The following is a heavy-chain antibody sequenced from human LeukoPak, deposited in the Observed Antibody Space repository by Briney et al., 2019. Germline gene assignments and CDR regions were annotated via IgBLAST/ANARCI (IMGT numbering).Heavy chain of an antibody. V-gene: IGHV3-23*01. CDR1: GFTFSSYA. J-gene: IGHJ4*02. CDR2: GRLAGGST. CDR3: VKSSYYDSTSARGYFDY. D-gene: IGHD3-16*01. Sequence: GGSLRLSCAAAGFTFSSYAMNWVRQAPGEGRGWVAVGRLAGGSTYYADSVKGRFTISRDNAKNTLHMQMNSLRVEDTAVYYCVKSSYYDSTSARGYFDYWGQGTLVTVSS.